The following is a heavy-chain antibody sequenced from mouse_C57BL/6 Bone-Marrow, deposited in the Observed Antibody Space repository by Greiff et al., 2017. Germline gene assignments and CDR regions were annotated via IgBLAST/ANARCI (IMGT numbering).Heavy chain of an antibody. J-gene: IGHJ1*03. CDR2: IYPGSSST. D-gene: IGHD1-1*01. Sequence: QVQLQQPGAELVKPGASVKMSCKASGYTFTSYWITWVKQRPGQGLEWIGDIYPGSSSTNYNEKFKSKATLTVDKSSSTAYMQLSSLTSEDTAVYCGECVAAYYGSASRYFDVCGRGTTITV. V-gene: IGHV1-55*01. CDR3: ECVAAYYGSASRYFDV. CDR1: GYTFTSYW.